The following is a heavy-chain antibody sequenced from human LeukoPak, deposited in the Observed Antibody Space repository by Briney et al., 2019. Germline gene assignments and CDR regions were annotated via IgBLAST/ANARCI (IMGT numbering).Heavy chain of an antibody. CDR3: ARDLDYYDSTWFDP. J-gene: IGHJ5*02. CDR2: ITYSGST. Sequence: SETLSLTCAVSGGSISSSTYYWGWIRQPPGKGLEWIGSITYSGSTYYNPSLKSRVTISVDTSKNQFSLKLISVTAADTAVYYCARDLDYYDSTWFDPWGQGTLVTVSS. CDR1: GGSISSSTYY. D-gene: IGHD3-22*01. V-gene: IGHV4-39*07.